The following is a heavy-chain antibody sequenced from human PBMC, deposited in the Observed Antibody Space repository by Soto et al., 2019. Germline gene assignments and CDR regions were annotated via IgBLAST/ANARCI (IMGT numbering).Heavy chain of an antibody. CDR3: AHRPTSTDDFYFDY. D-gene: IGHD2-21*02. V-gene: IGHV2-5*01. J-gene: IGHJ4*02. Sequence: QITLTESGPTLVTPTQTLTLTCSFSGFSLTTSGVAVGWFRQPPGKAPEWLALFYWNDDKRYSPSLRSRLTVTGDSSKNQVVLTLANVDPVDSGTYYCAHRPTSTDDFYFDYLGQGTLVTVSS. CDR2: FYWNDDK. CDR1: GFSLTTSGVA.